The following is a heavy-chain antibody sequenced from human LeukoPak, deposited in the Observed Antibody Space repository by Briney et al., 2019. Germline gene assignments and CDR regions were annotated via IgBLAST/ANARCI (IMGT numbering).Heavy chain of an antibody. J-gene: IGHJ4*02. Sequence: GGSLRLSCAAPGFIFRNHGMHWVRQAPGKGLEWVTFIWYDGSEKYYADSVRGRFTISRDNSKNTVNLQMNSLRTEDTALYYCAKDLSSGWSFDSWGQGTLVTVSS. V-gene: IGHV3-30*02. CDR1: GFIFRNHG. D-gene: IGHD6-19*01. CDR3: AKDLSSGWSFDS. CDR2: IWYDGSEK.